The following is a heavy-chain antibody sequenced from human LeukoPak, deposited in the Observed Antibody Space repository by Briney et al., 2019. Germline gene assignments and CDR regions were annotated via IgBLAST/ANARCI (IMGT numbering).Heavy chain of an antibody. CDR3: AMGSSWLPDY. J-gene: IGHJ4*02. V-gene: IGHV1-46*01. CDR2: INPSGGST. Sequence: ASVKVSCKASGYTFTSYAMNWVRQAPGQGLEWMGIINPSGGSTSYAQKFQGRVTMTRDMSTSTVYMELSSLRSEDTAVYYCAMGSSWLPDYWGQGTLVTVSS. D-gene: IGHD6-13*01. CDR1: GYTFTSYA.